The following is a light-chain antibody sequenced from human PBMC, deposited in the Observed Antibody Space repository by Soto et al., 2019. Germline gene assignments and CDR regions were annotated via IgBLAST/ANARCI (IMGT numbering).Light chain of an antibody. V-gene: IGKV3-20*01. Sequence: IVLTLSPATLSLSQGKRATLSCRASQNISSYLIWYQQKPGQAPRLLIYGASTRATGIPDRFTGSGSGTDFTLTIDGLEPEDFAVYYCQQYTQALWTFGQGTKVDIK. CDR2: GAS. CDR1: QNISSY. J-gene: IGKJ1*01. CDR3: QQYTQALWT.